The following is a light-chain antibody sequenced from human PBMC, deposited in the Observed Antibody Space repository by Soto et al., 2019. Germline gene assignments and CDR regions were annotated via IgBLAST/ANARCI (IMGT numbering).Light chain of an antibody. Sequence: DIQVTQSPSSLSASVGDRVTITCRASQTISNYLNWYQQKPGKAPKVLISTASSLQSGVPSRFSGSGSGTDFTLTISSLQPEDFATYYCQQSYITPWTFGQGTKVEIK. V-gene: IGKV1-39*01. CDR1: QTISNY. CDR2: TAS. J-gene: IGKJ1*01. CDR3: QQSYITPWT.